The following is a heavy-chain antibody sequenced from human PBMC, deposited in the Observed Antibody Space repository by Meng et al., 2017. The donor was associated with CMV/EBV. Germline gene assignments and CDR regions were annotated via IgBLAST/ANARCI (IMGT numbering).Heavy chain of an antibody. CDR2: IYGSGNT. D-gene: IGHD2-21*01. CDR1: GFSVSSNY. CDR3: AREIPQAWAS. V-gene: IGHV3-66*01. Sequence: VQLVESGGGLVQPGGSLRLSCTASGFSVSSNYMMWVRQAPGKGLEWISIIYGSGNTYYGDSVKGRFTISRDNFRNTLYLQMNSLRAEDTAVYYCAREIPQAWASWGQGTLVTVPQ. J-gene: IGHJ5*02.